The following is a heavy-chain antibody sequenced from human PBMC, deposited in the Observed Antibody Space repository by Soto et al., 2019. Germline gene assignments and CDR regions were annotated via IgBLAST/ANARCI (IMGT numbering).Heavy chain of an antibody. Sequence: QVKLVQSGTEVKKPGASLKVSCKASGYSFATSGISWVRQAPGQGLEWMGWISVYNGNTNYDQKLHDRVTMTTDTSTTTAYLELRSLRSDDTAVYYCARAGHYYDSSGHVNWGQGTLVTVSS. V-gene: IGHV1-18*01. CDR1: GYSFATSG. CDR3: ARAGHYYDSSGHVN. D-gene: IGHD3-22*01. J-gene: IGHJ4*02. CDR2: ISVYNGNT.